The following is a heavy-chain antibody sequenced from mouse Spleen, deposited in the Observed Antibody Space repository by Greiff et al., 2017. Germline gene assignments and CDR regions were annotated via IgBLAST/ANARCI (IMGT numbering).Heavy chain of an antibody. J-gene: IGHJ2*01. CDR1: GYTFTEYT. V-gene: IGHV1-62-2*01. CDR3: ARHERRTYYDYDEYYFDY. CDR2: FYPGSGSI. D-gene: IGHD2-4*01. Sequence: VQLQQSGAELVKPGASVKLSCKASGYTFTEYTIHWVKQRSGQGLEWIGWFYPGSGSIKYNEKFKDKATLTADKSSSTVYMELSRLTSEDSAVYFCARHERRTYYDYDEYYFDYWGQGTTLTVSS.